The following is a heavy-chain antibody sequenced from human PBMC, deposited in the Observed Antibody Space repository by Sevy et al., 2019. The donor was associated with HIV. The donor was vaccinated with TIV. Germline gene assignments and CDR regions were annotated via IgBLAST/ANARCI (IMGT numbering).Heavy chain of an antibody. Sequence: ASVKVSCKASGGTFSSYAISWVRQAPGQGLEWMGRIIPILGIANYAQKFQGRVTITADKSTSTANMELSSLRSEDTAVYYCARDTGYCSSTSCHSDYYYYGMDVWGQGTTVTVSS. D-gene: IGHD2-2*03. CDR1: GGTFSSYA. J-gene: IGHJ6*02. CDR3: ARDTGYCSSTSCHSDYYYYGMDV. CDR2: IIPILGIA. V-gene: IGHV1-69*04.